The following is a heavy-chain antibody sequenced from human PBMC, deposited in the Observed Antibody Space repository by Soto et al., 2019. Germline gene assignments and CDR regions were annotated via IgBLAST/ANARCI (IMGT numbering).Heavy chain of an antibody. D-gene: IGHD3-22*01. CDR2: ISYDGSNK. J-gene: IGHJ4*02. Sequence: QVQLVESGGGVVQPGRSLRLSCAASGFTFSSYAMHWVRQAPGKGLEWVAVISYDGSNKYSADSVKGQFTISSDNSKNTLYMQINSLRAEDTAVYYGARERDSDSSGYYYVTRADFDYWGQGTLVTVSS. CDR3: ARERDSDSSGYYYVTRADFDY. V-gene: IGHV3-30-3*01. CDR1: GFTFSSYA.